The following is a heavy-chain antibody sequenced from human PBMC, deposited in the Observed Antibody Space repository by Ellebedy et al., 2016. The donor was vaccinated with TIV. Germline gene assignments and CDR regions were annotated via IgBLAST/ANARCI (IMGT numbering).Heavy chain of an antibody. D-gene: IGHD2-2*02. CDR1: GFTFSKSW. J-gene: IGHJ6*02. Sequence: GESLKISCAGSGFTFSKSWMSWARQAPGKRLEWVATIKQDGSEIHYGDSVKGRFTISRDNAKNSLYLQMNNLRVEDTALYYCARDAYPYAMDGWGQGTTVTVSS. V-gene: IGHV3-7*05. CDR3: ARDAYPYAMDG. CDR2: IKQDGSEI.